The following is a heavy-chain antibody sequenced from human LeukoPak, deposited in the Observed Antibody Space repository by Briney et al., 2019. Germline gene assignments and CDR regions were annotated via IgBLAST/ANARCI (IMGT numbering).Heavy chain of an antibody. CDR1: GGSFSGYY. J-gene: IGHJ5*02. D-gene: IGHD3-3*01. CDR3: ARGFWSAEP. Sequence: SEALSPTCAVYGGSFSGYYWSWIRQPPGKGLEWIGEINHSGSTNYNPSLKSRVTISVDTSKNQFSLKLSSVTAADTAVYYCARGFWSAEPWGQGTLVTVSS. V-gene: IGHV4-34*01. CDR2: INHSGST.